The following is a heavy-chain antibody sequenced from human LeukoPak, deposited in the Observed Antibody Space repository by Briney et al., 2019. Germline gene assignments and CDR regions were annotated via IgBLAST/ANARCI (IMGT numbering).Heavy chain of an antibody. V-gene: IGHV3-30-3*01. CDR3: VAACQGLDY. Sequence: GGSLRLSCAASGFTFSSYAMHWVRQAPGKGLEWVAVISYDGSNKYYADSVKGRFTISRDNSKNTLYLQMNSLRAEDTAVYYCVAACQGLDYWGQGTRSPSPQ. J-gene: IGHJ4*02. CDR1: GFTFSSYA. D-gene: IGHD6-6*01. CDR2: ISYDGSNK.